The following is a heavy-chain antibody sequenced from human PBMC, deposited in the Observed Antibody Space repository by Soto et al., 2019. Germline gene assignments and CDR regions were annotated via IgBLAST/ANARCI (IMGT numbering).Heavy chain of an antibody. CDR3: ASGYSSGWSYFDY. J-gene: IGHJ4*02. CDR2: FDPEDGET. V-gene: IGHV1-24*01. Sequence: ASVKVSCQVSGYTLTELSMHWVRQAPGKALEWMGGFDPEDGETIYAQKFQGRVTMTEDTSTDTAYMELGSLRSEDMAVYYCASGYSSGWSYFDYWGQGTLVTVSS. D-gene: IGHD6-19*01. CDR1: GYTLTELS.